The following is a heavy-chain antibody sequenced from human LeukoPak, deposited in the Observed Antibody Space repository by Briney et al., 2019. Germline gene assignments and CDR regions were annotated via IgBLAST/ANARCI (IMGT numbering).Heavy chain of an antibody. D-gene: IGHD1-1*01. CDR3: VRDNWNEFDP. CDR2: VSTYNSET. CDR1: GYRFSSVG. V-gene: IGHV1-18*01. J-gene: IGHJ5*02. Sequence: VASVKVSCKASGYRFSSVGISWVRQALGQGLEWIGWVSTYNSETNYAPKFQARVTMTKDTSTSAVFLEMWSLRADDTAVYYCVRDNWNEFDPWGQGTLVTVSS.